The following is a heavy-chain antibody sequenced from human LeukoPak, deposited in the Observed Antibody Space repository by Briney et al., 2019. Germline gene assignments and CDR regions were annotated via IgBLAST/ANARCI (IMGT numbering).Heavy chain of an antibody. CDR1: GFTFSNYW. J-gene: IGHJ4*02. Sequence: GGSLRLSCAASGFTFSNYWMHWVRQAPGKGLVWVSRINSDGINTSYADSVKGRFTISRDNAKNTLYLQMNSLRAEDTAVYYCATSGYSSSWYFGWGRGTLVTVSS. D-gene: IGHD6-13*01. V-gene: IGHV3-74*01. CDR2: INSDGINT. CDR3: ATSGYSSSWYFG.